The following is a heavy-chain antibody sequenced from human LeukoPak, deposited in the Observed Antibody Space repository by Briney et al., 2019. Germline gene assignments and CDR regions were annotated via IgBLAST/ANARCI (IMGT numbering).Heavy chain of an antibody. V-gene: IGHV4-61*03. Sequence: SETLSLTCTVSGDSISSRSYSWTWIRQPPGKGLEWIGHIYYSGTTNYNPSLKSRVTMSVDRSKNYFSLKLKSMTSADTAMYYCARAGPWQIDPWGQGIPVTVSS. CDR3: ARAGPWQIDP. J-gene: IGHJ5*02. CDR2: IYYSGTT. CDR1: GDSISSRSYS. D-gene: IGHD3-10*01.